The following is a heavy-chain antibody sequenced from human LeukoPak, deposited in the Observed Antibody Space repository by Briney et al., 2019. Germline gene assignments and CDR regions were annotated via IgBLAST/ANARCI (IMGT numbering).Heavy chain of an antibody. D-gene: IGHD1-26*01. CDR1: GYSFSSDY. V-gene: IGHV1-46*01. Sequence: ASVKVSCKASGYSFSSDYIQWMRQAPGQGFEWLGIINPSGGSTTYAQKFRGRVTMTRDMSTSIVYMELSSLRSEDTAVYYCAREGVGTTNDAFDIWGQGTMVTVSS. J-gene: IGHJ3*02. CDR2: INPSGGST. CDR3: AREGVGTTNDAFDI.